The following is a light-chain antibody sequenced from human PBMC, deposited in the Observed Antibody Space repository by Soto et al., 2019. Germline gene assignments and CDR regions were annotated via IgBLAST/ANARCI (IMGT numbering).Light chain of an antibody. Sequence: QSVLTQPPSASGSPGQSVTISCTGTSSDIGAYNYVSWYQQHPGKAPRFLIYEVTKRPSGVPDRFSGSKSGNTASLTVSGLQAEDEADYYCSAYAGRYIFVFGTGTKLTGL. V-gene: IGLV2-8*01. CDR1: SSDIGAYNY. CDR3: SAYAGRYIFV. J-gene: IGLJ1*01. CDR2: EVT.